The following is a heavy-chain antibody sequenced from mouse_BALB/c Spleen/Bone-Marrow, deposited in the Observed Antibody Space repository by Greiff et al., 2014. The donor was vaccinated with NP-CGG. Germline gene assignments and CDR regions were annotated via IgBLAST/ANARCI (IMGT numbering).Heavy chain of an antibody. CDR1: GFNIKDTY. J-gene: IGHJ4*01. D-gene: IGHD1-1*01. V-gene: IGHV14-3*02. CDR2: IDPANGYT. CDR3: ARGTTVVSYYAMDY. Sequence: VQLKESGAELVKPGASVKLSCTASGFNIKDTYVHWVKQRPEQGLEWIGRIDPANGYTKYDPKFQGKATITADTSSNTAYLQLSSLTSEDTVVYYCARGTTVVSYYAMDYWGQGTSVTVSS.